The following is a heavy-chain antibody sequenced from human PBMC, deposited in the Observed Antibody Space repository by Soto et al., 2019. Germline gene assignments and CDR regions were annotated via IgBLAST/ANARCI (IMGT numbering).Heavy chain of an antibody. D-gene: IGHD2-15*01. CDR2: INHSEST. J-gene: IGHJ4*02. V-gene: IGHV4-34*01. CDR3: ARGVGYCSGGSCYGDY. Sequence: QVQLQQWGAGLLKPSETLSLTCAVYGGSFSGYYWSWIRQPPGKGMEWIGEINHSESTNYNPSLKSRVTISVDTSKHQFDLKLSAVTAADTAVYYCARGVGYCSGGSCYGDYWGQGTLVTGSS. CDR1: GGSFSGYY.